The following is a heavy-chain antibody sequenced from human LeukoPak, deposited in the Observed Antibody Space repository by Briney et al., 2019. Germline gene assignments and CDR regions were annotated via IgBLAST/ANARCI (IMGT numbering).Heavy chain of an antibody. V-gene: IGHV1-2*06. CDR2: INTNSGGT. CDR3: AIAEISIFGPTYLPVDF. CDR1: GYTFTGYY. J-gene: IGHJ4*02. D-gene: IGHD3-3*01. Sequence: GASVKVSCKASGYTFTGYYMHWLRQAPGQGLEWMGRINTNSGGTNYAQKFQGRVTMTRDTSISTAYMELSRLRSDDMAVYSCAIAEISIFGPTYLPVDFWGQGTLVTVSS.